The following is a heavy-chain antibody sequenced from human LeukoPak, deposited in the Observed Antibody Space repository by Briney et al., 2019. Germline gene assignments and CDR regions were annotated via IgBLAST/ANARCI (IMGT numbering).Heavy chain of an antibody. Sequence: SVKVSCKASGGTFSSYAISWVRQAPGQGLEWMGGIIPIFGTANYAQKFQGRVTITADESASTAYMELSSLRSEDTAVYYCAREEKGYDFWSGSDIWGQGTMVTVSS. CDR2: IIPIFGTA. D-gene: IGHD3-3*01. CDR3: AREEKGYDFWSGSDI. V-gene: IGHV1-69*13. CDR1: GGTFSSYA. J-gene: IGHJ3*02.